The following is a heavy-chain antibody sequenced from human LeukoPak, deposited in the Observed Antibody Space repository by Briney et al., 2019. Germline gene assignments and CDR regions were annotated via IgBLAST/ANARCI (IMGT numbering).Heavy chain of an antibody. CDR1: GYTFTSYD. D-gene: IGHD3-22*01. V-gene: IGHV1-8*01. J-gene: IGHJ4*02. Sequence: ASVKVSCKASGYTFTSYDFNWVRQATGQRPEWMGWMSPNSGDTGYAQKFQDRVTMTRNTSISTAYMELSSLRSDDTAVYYCARGGYYYDSSGYSHLPDYWGQGTLVTVSA. CDR2: MSPNSGDT. CDR3: ARGGYYYDSSGYSHLPDY.